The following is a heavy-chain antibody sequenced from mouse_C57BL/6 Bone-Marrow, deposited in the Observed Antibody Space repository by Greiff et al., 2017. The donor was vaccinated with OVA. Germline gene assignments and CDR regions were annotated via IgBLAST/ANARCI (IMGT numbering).Heavy chain of an antibody. J-gene: IGHJ2*01. CDR1: GFNIKDDY. CDR3: TSYGNLDY. D-gene: IGHD2-1*01. Sequence: VQLQQSGAELVRPGASVKLSCTASGFNIKDDYMHWVKQRPEQGLEWIGWIDPENGDTAYASKFQGKATITADTSSNTAYLQLSSLTSEDSAVYYCTSYGNLDYWGQGTTLTVSS. CDR2: IDPENGDT. V-gene: IGHV14-4*01.